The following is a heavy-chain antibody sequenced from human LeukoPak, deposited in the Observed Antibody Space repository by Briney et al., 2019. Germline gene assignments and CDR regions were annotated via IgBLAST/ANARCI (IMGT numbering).Heavy chain of an antibody. V-gene: IGHV3-23*01. Sequence: GGSLRLSCAASGFTFSSYAMSWVRQAPGKGLEWVSAISGSGGSTYYADSVKGRFTISRDNSKNTLYLQMNSLRAEDTAVYYCAKGSAKCGDSCLVLPDYWGQGTLVTVSS. CDR2: ISGSGGST. CDR1: GFTFSSYA. CDR3: AKGSAKCGDSCLVLPDY. D-gene: IGHD2-15*01. J-gene: IGHJ4*02.